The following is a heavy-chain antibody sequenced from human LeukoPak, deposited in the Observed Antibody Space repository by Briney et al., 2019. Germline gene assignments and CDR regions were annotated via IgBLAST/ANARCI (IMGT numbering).Heavy chain of an antibody. Sequence: GGSLRLSCAASGFTFSSYWMSWVRQAPGKGLEWVANIKQDGSEKYYVDSVKGRFTISRDNAKNSLYLQMNSLRAEDTAVYYCAGDPDSSGYYGAFDIWGQGTMVTVSS. CDR3: AGDPDSSGYYGAFDI. D-gene: IGHD3-22*01. CDR2: IKQDGSEK. V-gene: IGHV3-7*01. CDR1: GFTFSSYW. J-gene: IGHJ3*02.